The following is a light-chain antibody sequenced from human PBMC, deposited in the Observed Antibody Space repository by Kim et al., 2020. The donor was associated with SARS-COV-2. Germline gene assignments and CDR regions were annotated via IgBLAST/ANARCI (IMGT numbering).Light chain of an antibody. CDR3: VLYMGSGIWV. Sequence: QAVVTQEPSFSVSPGGTVTLTCGLSSGSVSTSYYPSWYQQTPGQAPRTLMYSTNTRSSGVPDRFSGSILGNKAALTITGAQVDDESDYYCVLYMGSGIWVFGGGTQLTVL. V-gene: IGLV8-61*01. J-gene: IGLJ3*02. CDR1: SGSVSTSYY. CDR2: STN.